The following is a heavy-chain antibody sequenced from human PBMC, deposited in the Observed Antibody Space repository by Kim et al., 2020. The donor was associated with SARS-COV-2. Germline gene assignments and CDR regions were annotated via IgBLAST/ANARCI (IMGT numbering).Heavy chain of an antibody. CDR2: MSFDGRNI. J-gene: IGHJ4*02. CDR1: GFSFATYA. D-gene: IGHD3-10*01. V-gene: IGHV3-30*04. CDR3: AKDDYGSIDY. Sequence: GGSLRLSCAVSGFSFATYAMHWVRQAPGKGLGSVALMSFDGRNIDYADSVKGRFTISRDNSKNTLYLQMNSLRPEDTAMYYCAKDDYGSIDYWGQGTLVTVSS.